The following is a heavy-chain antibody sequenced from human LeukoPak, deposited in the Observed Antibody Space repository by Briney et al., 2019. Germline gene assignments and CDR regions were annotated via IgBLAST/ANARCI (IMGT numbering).Heavy chain of an antibody. CDR2: IRQDGGEK. J-gene: IGHJ4*02. V-gene: IGHV3-7*03. CDR3: ARITGNFGTYRYDY. Sequence: GGSLRLSCAASGFTFSSYSMNRVRQAPGKGLEWVGNIRQDGGEKSYGDSLRGRFTISRDNAKNALFLQMEGLRAEDTAIYYCARITGNFGTYRYDYWGQGSLVTVSS. CDR1: GFTFSSYS. D-gene: IGHD3-3*02.